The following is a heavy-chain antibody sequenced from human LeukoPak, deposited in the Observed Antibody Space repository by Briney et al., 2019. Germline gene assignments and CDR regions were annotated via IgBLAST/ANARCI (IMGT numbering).Heavy chain of an antibody. D-gene: IGHD1-7*01. CDR3: ARGSRELYYFDY. J-gene: IGHJ4*02. V-gene: IGHV4-59*11. CDR1: GGSISSHY. CDR2: IYYSGST. Sequence: SETLSLTCTVSGGSISSHYWSWIRQPPGKELEWIGYIYYSGSTKYNPSLKSRVTISVDASKTQFSLKLNSVTAADTAVYYCARGSRELYYFDYWGQGTLVTVSS.